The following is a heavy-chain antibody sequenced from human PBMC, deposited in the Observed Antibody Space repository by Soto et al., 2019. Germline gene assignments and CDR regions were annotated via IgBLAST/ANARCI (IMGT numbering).Heavy chain of an antibody. J-gene: IGHJ4*02. V-gene: IGHV3-23*01. Sequence: GGSLRLSCAASGFTFSSYAMSWVRQAPGKGLEWVSAISGSGGSTYYADSVKGRFTISRDNSKNTLYLQMNSLRAEDTAVYYCAKMPAASTTVYLDYWGQGTLVTVSS. CDR2: ISGSGGST. CDR3: AKMPAASTTVYLDY. CDR1: GFTFSSYA. D-gene: IGHD5-12*01.